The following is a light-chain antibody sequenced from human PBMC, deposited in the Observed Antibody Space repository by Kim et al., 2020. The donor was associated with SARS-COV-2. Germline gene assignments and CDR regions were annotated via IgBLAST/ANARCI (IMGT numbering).Light chain of an antibody. CDR3: QSADSSGTYGV. V-gene: IGLV3-25*03. J-gene: IGLJ3*02. Sequence: PGQTARITCSGDALQKQYAYWYQQKPGQAPVLVIYKDSERPSGIPERFSGSSSGTTVTLTISGVQAEDEADYYCQSADSSGTYGVFGGGTQLTVL. CDR2: KDS. CDR1: ALQKQY.